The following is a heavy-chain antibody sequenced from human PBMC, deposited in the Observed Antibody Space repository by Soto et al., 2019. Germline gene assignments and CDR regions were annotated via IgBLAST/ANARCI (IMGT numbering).Heavy chain of an antibody. V-gene: IGHV3-23*01. J-gene: IGHJ4*02. CDR3: AKNQERELPRVIDF. CDR1: GLTFSNYA. CDR2: MSGSSSTT. Sequence: GSLRLSCATSGLTFSNYAMSWVRQAPGGGLEWVSSMSGSSSTTYYADSVKGRFTISRDRSKNTLYLQMSSLRAEDTALYYCAKNQERELPRVIDFWGQGTLVTVSS. D-gene: IGHD1-7*01.